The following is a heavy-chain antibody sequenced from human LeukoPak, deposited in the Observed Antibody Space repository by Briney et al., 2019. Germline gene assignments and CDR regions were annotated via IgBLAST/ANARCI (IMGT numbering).Heavy chain of an antibody. CDR1: GFTFSDYA. V-gene: IGHV3-64*01. J-gene: IGHJ4*02. D-gene: IGHD6-13*01. Sequence: QAGGSLRLSCAASGFTFSDYAMHWVRQAPGKGLEYVSATSINGGNTYYANSVKGRFTISRDNSKNMLYLQMGSLRADDMAVYYCARAVGNTWSFDYWGQGTLVTVSS. CDR2: TSINGGNT. CDR3: ARAVGNTWSFDY.